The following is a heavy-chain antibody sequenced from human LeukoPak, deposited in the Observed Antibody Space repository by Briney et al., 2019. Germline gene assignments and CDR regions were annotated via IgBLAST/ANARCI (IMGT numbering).Heavy chain of an antibody. V-gene: IGHV3-7*01. Sequence: GGSLRLSCAASGFTFSSYWMSWVRQAPGKGLEWVANIKQDGSEKYYVDSVKGRFTISRDNAKNSLYLQLNSLRAEDTAVYYCARDWRSDYYDSSGYFSYWGQGTLVTVSS. CDR3: ARDWRSDYYDSSGYFSY. D-gene: IGHD3-22*01. J-gene: IGHJ4*02. CDR1: GFTFSSYW. CDR2: IKQDGSEK.